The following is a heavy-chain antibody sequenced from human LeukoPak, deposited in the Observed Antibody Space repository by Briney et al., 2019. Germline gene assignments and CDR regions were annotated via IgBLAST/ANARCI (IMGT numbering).Heavy chain of an antibody. V-gene: IGHV5-51*01. D-gene: IGHD2-2*01. J-gene: IGHJ3*02. Sequence: GESLMISCKGSGYSFTSYWIGWVRQMPGKGLEWMGIIYPGDSDTRYSPSFQGHVTISADKSISTAYLQWSSLKASDTAMYYCAKVVPPARFGAFDIWGQGTMVTVSS. CDR3: AKVVPPARFGAFDI. CDR1: GYSFTSYW. CDR2: IYPGDSDT.